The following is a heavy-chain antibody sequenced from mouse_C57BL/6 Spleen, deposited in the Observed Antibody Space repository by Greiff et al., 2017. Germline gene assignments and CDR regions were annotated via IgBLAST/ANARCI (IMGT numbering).Heavy chain of an antibody. J-gene: IGHJ4*01. CDR1: GYTFTSYW. V-gene: IGHV1-64*01. CDR2: FHPNSGST. Sequence: QVQLQQPGAELVKPGASVKLSCKASGYTFTSYWMHWVKQRPGQGLEWIGMFHPNSGSTNYNEKFKSKATLTVDKSSSTAYMQLSSVTSEDSAVYYCAREGTTVVALYPMDYWGQGTSVTVSS. D-gene: IGHD1-1*01. CDR3: AREGTTVVALYPMDY.